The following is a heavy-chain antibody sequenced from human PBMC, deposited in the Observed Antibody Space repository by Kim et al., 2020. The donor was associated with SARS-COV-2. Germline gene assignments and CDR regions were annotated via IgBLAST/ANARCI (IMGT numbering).Heavy chain of an antibody. CDR1: GGSISSYY. V-gene: IGHV4-59*01. D-gene: IGHD6-13*01. CDR3: ARANIAAAGTDYYYYYGMDV. J-gene: IGHJ6*02. CDR2: IYYSGST. Sequence: SETLSLTCTVSGGSISSYYWSWIRQPPGKGLEWIGYIYYSGSTNYNPYLKSRVTISVDTSKNQFSLKLSSVTAADTAVYYCARANIAAAGTDYYYYYGMDVWGQGTTVTVSS.